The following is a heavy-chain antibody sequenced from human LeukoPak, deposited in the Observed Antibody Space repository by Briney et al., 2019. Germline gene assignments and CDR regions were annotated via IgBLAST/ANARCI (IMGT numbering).Heavy chain of an antibody. D-gene: IGHD3-9*01. CDR1: GDSVSSNSAA. V-gene: IGHV6-1*01. CDR2: TYYRSKWYD. Sequence: SQTLSLTCAISGDSVSSNSAAWNWIRQSPSRGLEWLGRTYYRSKWYDDYAVSVKSRITINPGTSKNQYSLQLNSVTPEDTAVYYCARDPGTVDILTGYSYNWFDPWGQGTLVTVSS. CDR3: ARDPGTVDILTGYSYNWFDP. J-gene: IGHJ5*02.